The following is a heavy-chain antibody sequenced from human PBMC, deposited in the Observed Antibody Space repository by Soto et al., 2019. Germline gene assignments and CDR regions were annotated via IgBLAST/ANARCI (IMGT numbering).Heavy chain of an antibody. V-gene: IGHV1-18*01. J-gene: IGHJ4*02. CDR1: GCTFINHG. Sequence: SSVKVSCKASGCTFINHGISWVRQAPGQGLEWMGWISGNNGNTKYARKFQGRVTMTTDTSTSTAYMELRSLRSNDTAVYDCARDFSPLANNFDTWGQGSPVTLS. CDR3: ARDFSPLANNFDT. CDR2: ISGNNGNT.